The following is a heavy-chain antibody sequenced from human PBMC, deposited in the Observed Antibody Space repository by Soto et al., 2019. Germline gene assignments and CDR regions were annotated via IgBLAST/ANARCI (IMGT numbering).Heavy chain of an antibody. CDR3: ARVAGSTSCYAGCNWFDP. Sequence: PSETLSLTCAVYGGSFSGYYWSWIRQPPGKGLEWIGEINHSGSTNYNPSLKSRVTISVDTSKNQFSLKLSSVTAADTAVYYCARVAGSTSCYAGCNWFDPWGQGTLVTVSS. J-gene: IGHJ5*02. V-gene: IGHV4-34*01. D-gene: IGHD2-2*01. CDR1: GGSFSGYY. CDR2: INHSGST.